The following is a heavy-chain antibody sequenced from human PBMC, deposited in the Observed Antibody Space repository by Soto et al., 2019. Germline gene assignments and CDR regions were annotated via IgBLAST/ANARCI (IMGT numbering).Heavy chain of an antibody. CDR2: ISSSTANI. Sequence: EVQLVESGGGLVQPGGSLRLSCAASGFTFSNYGMNWVRQAPGKRLAWVSYISSSTANIQYADSVKGRFTISRDKAKNALYLQMNSLRAEDTAVYYCARGGAARPDYWGQGTLVTVSS. CDR3: ARGGAARPDY. D-gene: IGHD6-6*01. CDR1: GFTFSNYG. V-gene: IGHV3-48*01. J-gene: IGHJ4*02.